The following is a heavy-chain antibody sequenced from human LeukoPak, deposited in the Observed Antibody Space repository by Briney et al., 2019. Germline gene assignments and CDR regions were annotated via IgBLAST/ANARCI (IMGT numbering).Heavy chain of an antibody. Sequence: GGSLRLSCAASGFTFSDYNMRWIRQAPGKGLEWVSSISRSGSTKYYADSVKGRFTISRDNAKNSLYLQMNSLRAEDTAVYYCARETELLWFGELLRYFQHWGQGTLVTVSS. CDR1: GFTFSDYN. CDR2: ISRSGSTK. V-gene: IGHV3-11*04. D-gene: IGHD3-10*01. J-gene: IGHJ1*01. CDR3: ARETELLWFGELLRYFQH.